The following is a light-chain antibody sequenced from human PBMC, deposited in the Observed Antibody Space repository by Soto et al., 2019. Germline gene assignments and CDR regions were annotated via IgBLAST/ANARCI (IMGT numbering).Light chain of an antibody. V-gene: IGKV3-11*01. Sequence: EIVLTQSPATLSLSPGESATISCRATESISTDLAWYQQNPGQAPRLVIFDASKRATGIPVRLSGSGSGTDFTLTISGLEPEDFAVYYCQQRTKWPPSWTFGQGTKVEIK. CDR1: ESISTD. J-gene: IGKJ1*01. CDR2: DAS. CDR3: QQRTKWPPSWT.